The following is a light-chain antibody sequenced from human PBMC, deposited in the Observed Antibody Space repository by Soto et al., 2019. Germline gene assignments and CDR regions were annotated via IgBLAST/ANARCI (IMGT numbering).Light chain of an antibody. J-gene: IGKJ2*01. Sequence: EIVLTQSPGTLSLSPGERATLSCRASQSVSSSYLAWYQQKPGQAPRLLIYGASSSATGLPDRFSGSGSGKFFPLTISRLEPEDFAVYYCQQYGSSPLYTFGQGTKLEIK. V-gene: IGKV3-20*01. CDR1: QSVSSSY. CDR3: QQYGSSPLYT. CDR2: GAS.